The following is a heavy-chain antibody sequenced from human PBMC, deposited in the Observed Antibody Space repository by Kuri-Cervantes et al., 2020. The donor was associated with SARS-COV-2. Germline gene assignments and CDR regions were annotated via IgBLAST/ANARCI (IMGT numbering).Heavy chain of an antibody. D-gene: IGHD5-18*01. CDR3: ARGVLRIQLWLPGWFDP. CDR2: IYYSGST. J-gene: IGHJ5*02. CDR1: GGSISSHS. Sequence: SETLSLTCTVSGGSISSHSWSWIRQPPGKGLEWIGYIYYSGSTNYNPSFKSRVTISVDTSKNQFSLKLSSVTAADTAVYYCARGVLRIQLWLPGWFDPWGQGTLVTVSS. V-gene: IGHV4-59*11.